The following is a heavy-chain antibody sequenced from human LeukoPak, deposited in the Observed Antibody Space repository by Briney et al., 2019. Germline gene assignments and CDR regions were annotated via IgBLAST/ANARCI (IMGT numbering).Heavy chain of an antibody. Sequence: SETLSLTCAVSGGSISSSNWWSWVRQPPGKGLEWIGEIYHSGSTNYNPSLKSRVTISVDKSKNQFSLKLSSVTAADTAVYYCARGGTTMAAPFDYWGQGTLVTVSS. J-gene: IGHJ4*02. V-gene: IGHV4-4*02. D-gene: IGHD3-10*01. CDR2: IYHSGST. CDR1: GGSISSSNW. CDR3: ARGGTTMAAPFDY.